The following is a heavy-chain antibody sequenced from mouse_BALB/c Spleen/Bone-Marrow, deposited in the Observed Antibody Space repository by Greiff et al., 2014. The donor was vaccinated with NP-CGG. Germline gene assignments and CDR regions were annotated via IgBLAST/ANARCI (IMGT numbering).Heavy chain of an antibody. J-gene: IGHJ3*01. D-gene: IGHD2-14*01. V-gene: IGHV1-4*01. CDR3: VRSAYYRSLFAY. Sequence: QVQLQQSGAELARPGASVKMSCKASGYTFTSYTMHWVKQRPGQGLEWIGYINPSSGYANYNQKFKDEATLTADKSSSTAYMQLSSLTPEDSAVYYCVRSAYYRSLFAYWGQGTLVTVSA. CDR1: GYTFTSYT. CDR2: INPSSGYA.